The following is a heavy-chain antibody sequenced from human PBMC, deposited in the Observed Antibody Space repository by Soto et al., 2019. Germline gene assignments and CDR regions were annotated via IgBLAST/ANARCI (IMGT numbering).Heavy chain of an antibody. V-gene: IGHV4-39*02. CDR3: ARRHCSGANCYNPDYGS. CDR1: GGSISILSYY. Sequence: PSETLSLTCTVSGGSISILSYYWGWLRQPPGQGLEWIGSIFFTVNTYYNPSLESRVALSVDLSRNHFSLTVNSVTAADTAVYYCARRHCSGANCYNPDYGSWGQGTLVTVSS. D-gene: IGHD2-15*01. CDR2: IFFTVNT. J-gene: IGHJ4*02.